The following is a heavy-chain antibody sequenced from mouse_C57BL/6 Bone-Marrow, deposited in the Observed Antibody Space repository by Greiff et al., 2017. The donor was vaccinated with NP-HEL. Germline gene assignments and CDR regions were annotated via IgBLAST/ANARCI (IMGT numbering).Heavy chain of an antibody. CDR3: ARATDYDYDGAMDF. CDR2: INPNNGGN. D-gene: IGHD2-4*01. Sequence: VQLQQSGPELVKPGASVKISCKASGYTFTDYYMNWVKQSPGKSLEWLGDINPNNGGNSYNQKFKGKATLTVDKSSSASSMELRSLTSEDSAVYYCARATDYDYDGAMDFWGQGTSVTVSS. V-gene: IGHV1-26*01. J-gene: IGHJ4*01. CDR1: GYTFTDYY.